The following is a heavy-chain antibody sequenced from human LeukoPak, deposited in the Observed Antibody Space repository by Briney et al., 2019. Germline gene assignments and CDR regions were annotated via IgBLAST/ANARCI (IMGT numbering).Heavy chain of an antibody. J-gene: IGHJ6*03. CDR2: ISGSGGST. Sequence: PGGSLRLSCAASGFTFSSYGMSWVRQAPGKGLEWVSAISGSGGSTYYADSVKGRFTISRDNSKNTLYLQMNSLRAEDTAVYYCARSAFSGSSSYHYYYMDVWGKGTTVTVSS. V-gene: IGHV3-23*01. D-gene: IGHD6-6*01. CDR3: ARSAFSGSSSYHYYYMDV. CDR1: GFTFSSYG.